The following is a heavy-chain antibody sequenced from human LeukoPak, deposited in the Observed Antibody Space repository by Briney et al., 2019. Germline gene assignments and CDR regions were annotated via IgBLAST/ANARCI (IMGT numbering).Heavy chain of an antibody. CDR1: GFSVIRAG. Sequence: GGCPRLSCAAFGFSVIRAGMSWVRQAPGEGIEWVANRKQDGRDKNYVDSVKGRFTISRDNAKDSLYLQMDSLRVEDTAVYYCARDHGRGQLDYWGQGTLVTVSS. J-gene: IGHJ4*02. CDR2: RKQDGRDK. CDR3: ARDHGRGQLDY. V-gene: IGHV3-7*05. D-gene: IGHD1-26*01.